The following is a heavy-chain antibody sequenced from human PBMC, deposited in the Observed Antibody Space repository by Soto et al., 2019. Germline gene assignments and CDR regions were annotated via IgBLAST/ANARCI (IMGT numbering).Heavy chain of an antibody. V-gene: IGHV1-18*04. D-gene: IGHD2-21*01. Sequence: QVQLVQSGAEVKKPGASVKVSCKASGYTFTSDGVSWVRQAPGQGLEWMGWISGYNGNTNYAQRFRDRVTLTTDTSKSPAYMELMSLRSDDSAVYYCARDAHCGGAPGCRAMDVWGQGTTITVSS. J-gene: IGHJ6*02. CDR2: ISGYNGNT. CDR3: ARDAHCGGAPGCRAMDV. CDR1: GYTFTSDG.